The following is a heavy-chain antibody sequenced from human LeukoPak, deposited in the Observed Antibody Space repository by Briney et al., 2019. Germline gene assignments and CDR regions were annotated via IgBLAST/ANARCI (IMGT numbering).Heavy chain of an antibody. D-gene: IGHD3-9*01. J-gene: IGHJ4*02. CDR3: ARGGDILTGYCFDY. CDR2: IYYSGST. V-gene: IGHV4-61*05. Sequence: SETLSLTCTVSGGSISSSSYYWGWIRQPPGKGLEWIGYIYYSGSTDYNPSLKSRVTMLLDTSKNQFSLKLTSVTAADTAMYYCARGGDILTGYCFDYWGQGTLVTVSS. CDR1: GGSISSSSYY.